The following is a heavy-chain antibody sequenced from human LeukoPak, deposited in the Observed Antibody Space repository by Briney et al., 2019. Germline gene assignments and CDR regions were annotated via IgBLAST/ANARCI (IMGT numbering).Heavy chain of an antibody. CDR2: IYYTGST. D-gene: IGHD3-16*01. CDR3: ARETSQKGAHYMDV. J-gene: IGHJ6*03. Sequence: SETLSLTCTVSGGSVSSYYWNWIRQPPGKGLEWIGYIYYTGSTNYNPSLKSRVTISVDTSKNQFSLKLSSVTAADTAVYYCARETSQKGAHYMDVWGKGTTVTISS. V-gene: IGHV4-59*02. CDR1: GGSVSSYY.